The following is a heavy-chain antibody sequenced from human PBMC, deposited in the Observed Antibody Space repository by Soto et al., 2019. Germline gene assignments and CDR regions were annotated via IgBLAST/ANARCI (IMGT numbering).Heavy chain of an antibody. CDR1: GFTFTSSA. D-gene: IGHD3-22*01. J-gene: IGHJ4*02. Sequence: SVKVSCKASGFTFTSSAVQWVRQARGQRLEWIGWIVVGSGNTNYAQKFQERVTITRDMSTSTAYMELSSLRSEDTAVYHCAAGRSDYSDSSGYPLDYDYWGQGTLVTVSS. V-gene: IGHV1-58*01. CDR2: IVVGSGNT. CDR3: AAGRSDYSDSSGYPLDYDY.